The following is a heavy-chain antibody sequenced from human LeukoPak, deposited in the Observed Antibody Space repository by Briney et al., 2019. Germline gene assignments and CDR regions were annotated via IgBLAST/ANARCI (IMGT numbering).Heavy chain of an antibody. D-gene: IGHD4-23*01. CDR3: RILSPTTTGVIDF. CDR2: IKSQHRNYVA. J-gene: IGHJ4*02. CDR1: GFTFSDFA. V-gene: IGHV3-73*01. Sequence: AGGSLTLSCAASGFTFSDFAMHWVRQASGKGLEWLGRIKSQHRNYVATYAVSVRGRFALSRDDSTNTVSLQMDGLKTEDTAVYYCRILSPTTTGVIDFWGRGILVTVSS.